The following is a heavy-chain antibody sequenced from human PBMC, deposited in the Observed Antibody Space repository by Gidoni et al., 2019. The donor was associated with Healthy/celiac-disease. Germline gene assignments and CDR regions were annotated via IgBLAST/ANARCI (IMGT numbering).Heavy chain of an antibody. J-gene: IGHJ4*02. CDR3: AKGGDTPFDY. D-gene: IGHD2-15*01. CDR1: GFTFDDYA. V-gene: IGHV3-9*01. CDR2: ISWNSGSI. Sequence: EVQLVESGGGLVQPGRSLRLSCPASGFTFDDYAMHWVRQAPGKGLEWVSGISWNSGSIGYADSVKGRFTISRDNAKNSLYLQMNSLRAEDTALYYCAKGGDTPFDYWGQGTLVTVSS.